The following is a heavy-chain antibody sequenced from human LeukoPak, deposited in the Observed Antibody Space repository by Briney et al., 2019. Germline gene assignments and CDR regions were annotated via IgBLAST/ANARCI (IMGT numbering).Heavy chain of an antibody. CDR1: GGSISSSSYY. D-gene: IGHD6-13*01. J-gene: IGHJ5*02. V-gene: IGHV4-39*01. Sequence: PSETLSLTCTVSGGSISSSSYYWGWIRPPPGKGLDGIGSINYSGSTYYTPSLKHRVTISVDTPNHQFSLKLSSVPAVDTAVYYCARHSSLIAAVVTNLGWFDPWGQGTLVTVSS. CDR3: ARHSSLIAAVVTNLGWFDP. CDR2: INYSGST.